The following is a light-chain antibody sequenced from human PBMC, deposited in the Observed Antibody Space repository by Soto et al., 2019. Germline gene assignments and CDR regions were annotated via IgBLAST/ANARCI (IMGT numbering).Light chain of an antibody. Sequence: DILLTQSPCTLSLSPGERATLSCRASQSVSSSYLAWYQQKPGQAPRLLIYGASSRATGVPARFSASGSGTEFTLTISELQSEDFAVYYCQQYSNWPPWTFGPGTKVDIK. CDR3: QQYSNWPPWT. V-gene: IGKV3-20*01. J-gene: IGKJ1*01. CDR1: QSVSSSY. CDR2: GAS.